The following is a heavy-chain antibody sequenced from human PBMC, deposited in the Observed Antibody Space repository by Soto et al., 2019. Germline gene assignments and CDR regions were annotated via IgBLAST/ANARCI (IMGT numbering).Heavy chain of an antibody. Sequence: EVQLVESGGGLFKPGGSLRLSCAASGFTFSSYSMNWVRQAPGKGLEWVLFISSSSTYIYHADSVKGRFTISRDISRNTVFLQMDSLRAEDTAVYYCAKDRQYPRDYFHYWGQGTLVTVSS. CDR3: AKDRQYPRDYFHY. V-gene: IGHV3-21*04. CDR2: ISSSSTYI. CDR1: GFTFSSYS. J-gene: IGHJ4*02. D-gene: IGHD4-4*01.